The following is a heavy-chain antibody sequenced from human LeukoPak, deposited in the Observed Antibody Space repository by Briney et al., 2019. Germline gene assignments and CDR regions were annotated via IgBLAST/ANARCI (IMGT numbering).Heavy chain of an antibody. CDR1: GFTFSSYG. V-gene: IGHV3-23*01. CDR3: ATGSGSF. D-gene: IGHD3-3*01. CDR2: ISGSGGST. J-gene: IGHJ4*02. Sequence: QPGGSLRLSCAASGFTFSSYGMSWVRQAPGKGLEWVSAISGSGGSTYYADSVKGRLTISRDNAKNSLYLQMNSLRAEDTAVYYCATGSGSFGGQGTLVTVSS.